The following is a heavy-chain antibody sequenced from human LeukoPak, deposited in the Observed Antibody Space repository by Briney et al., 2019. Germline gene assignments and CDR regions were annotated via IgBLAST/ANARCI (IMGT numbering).Heavy chain of an antibody. CDR1: VVSLSGYY. Sequence: PSETLPLTCDVLVVSLSGYYWRWIRQPLGKGLGRAGGSKRGEITNYNPSLKSRVTISVDTSKNQFSLKLSSVTAADTAVDYCARGRGVVVPAATNPSRYNWSDPWGQGTLVTVS. V-gene: IGHV4-34*01. CDR3: ARGRGVVVPAATNPSRYNWSDP. D-gene: IGHD2-2*01. J-gene: IGHJ5*02. CDR2: SKRGEIT.